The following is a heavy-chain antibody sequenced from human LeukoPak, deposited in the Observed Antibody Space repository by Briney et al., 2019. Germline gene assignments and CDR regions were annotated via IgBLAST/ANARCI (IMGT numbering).Heavy chain of an antibody. D-gene: IGHD6-6*01. V-gene: IGHV3-33*01. Sequence: PGTSLRLSCVASGFTFSDYGMQWVRQAPGKGLEWVAVIWYDGSNKYYADSVKGRFTISRDNSKNTLYLQMNSLRAEDTAVYYCARDFWESSSSADAFDVWGLGTTVKVSS. CDR1: GFTFSDYG. J-gene: IGHJ3*01. CDR2: IWYDGSNK. CDR3: ARDFWESSSSADAFDV.